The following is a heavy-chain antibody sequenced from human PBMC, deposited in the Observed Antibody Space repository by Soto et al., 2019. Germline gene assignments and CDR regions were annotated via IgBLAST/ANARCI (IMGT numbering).Heavy chain of an antibody. CDR3: ARTYVPGIAGFDP. Sequence: GSLRLSCAASGFTFSNYFMHWVRQVPGEGLVWVSRMSGDGKTISYADSMKGRFTISRDNAKNTLYLQMNSLRVEDTAVYYCARTYVPGIAGFDPWGQGTLVTVSS. CDR2: MSGDGKTI. J-gene: IGHJ5*02. V-gene: IGHV3-74*01. D-gene: IGHD1-1*01. CDR1: GFTFSNYF.